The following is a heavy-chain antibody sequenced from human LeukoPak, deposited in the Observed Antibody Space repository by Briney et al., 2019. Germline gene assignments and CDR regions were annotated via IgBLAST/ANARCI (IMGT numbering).Heavy chain of an antibody. CDR3: AKRGVVIRVILVGFHKEANYFDS. CDR2: ISDSGSRT. D-gene: IGHD3-10*01. J-gene: IGHJ4*02. V-gene: IGHV3-23*01. Sequence: GGSLRLSCAVSGITLSNYGMTWVRQAPGKGPEWVAGISDSGSRTNYADSVKGRFTISRDNPKNTLYLQMNSLRAEDTAVYFCAKRGVVIRVILVGFHKEANYFDSWGQGVLVTVSS. CDR1: GITLSNYG.